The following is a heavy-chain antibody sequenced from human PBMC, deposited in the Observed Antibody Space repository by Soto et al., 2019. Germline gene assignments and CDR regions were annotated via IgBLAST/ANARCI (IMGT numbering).Heavy chain of an antibody. J-gene: IGHJ4*02. V-gene: IGHV1-46*01. CDR3: ARDLAAGDH. D-gene: IGHD6-25*01. Sequence: QVQLVQSGAEVKKPGASVKLSCRTSGYTFTHYYIHWVRQAPGQGLEWLRIINPASGSTNYAQDFQGRVTLTMDTSTTTVYMDLSGLRAEDTAIFYGARDLAAGDHWGQGTLVTVSS. CDR1: GYTFTHYY. CDR2: INPASGST.